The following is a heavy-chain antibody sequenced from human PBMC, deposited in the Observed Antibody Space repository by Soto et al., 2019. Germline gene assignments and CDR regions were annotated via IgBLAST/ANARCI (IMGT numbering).Heavy chain of an antibody. V-gene: IGHV1-46*01. D-gene: IGHD1-26*01. CDR2: INPSGGST. J-gene: IGHJ3*01. CDR3: ALEGVRATRDAFDC. CDR1: GYTFTSYY. Sequence: GASVNVSCKASGYTFTSYYMHWVRQAPGQGLEWMGIINPSGGSTSYAQKFQGRVTMTRDTSTSTVYMELSSLRSEDTAVYYCALEGVRATRDAFDCWGQGPMVSV.